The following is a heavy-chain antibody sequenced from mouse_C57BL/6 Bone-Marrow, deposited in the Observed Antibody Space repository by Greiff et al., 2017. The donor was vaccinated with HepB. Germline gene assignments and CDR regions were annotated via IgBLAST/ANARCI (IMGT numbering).Heavy chain of an antibody. CDR2: ISGGGGNT. D-gene: IGHD1-1*01. Sequence: EVKLVESGGGLVKPGGSLKLSCAASGFTFSSYTMSWVRQTPEKRLEWVATISGGGGNTYYPDSVKGRFTISRDNAKNTLYLQMSSLRSEDTALYYCARQSIHITTVVADYWGQGTTLTVSS. J-gene: IGHJ2*01. CDR3: ARQSIHITTVVADY. CDR1: GFTFSSYT. V-gene: IGHV5-9*01.